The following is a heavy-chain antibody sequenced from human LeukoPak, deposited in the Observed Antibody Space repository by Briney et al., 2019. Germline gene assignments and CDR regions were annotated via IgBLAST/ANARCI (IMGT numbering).Heavy chain of an antibody. J-gene: IGHJ4*02. D-gene: IGHD2-15*01. Sequence: SETLSLTCAVSGDSINSFYWSWIRQPPGKGLEWIGYVFHTGDTNSNPSLKSRVTVSLDTSTSQVSLRLTSVTAADPAVYYCARHPFATPFDHWGRGILVTVSS. CDR3: ARHPFATPFDH. CDR2: VFHTGDT. CDR1: GDSINSFY. V-gene: IGHV4-59*08.